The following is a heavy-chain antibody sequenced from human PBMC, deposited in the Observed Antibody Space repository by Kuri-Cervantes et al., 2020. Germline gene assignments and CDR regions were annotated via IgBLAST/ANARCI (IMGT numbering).Heavy chain of an antibody. D-gene: IGHD4/OR15-4a*01. CDR1: GGSFSGYY. CDR2: INHSGST. J-gene: IGHJ4*02. Sequence: GSLRLSCAVYGGSFSGYYWSWIRQPPGKGLEWIGEINHSGSTNYNPSLKSRVTMSVDTSKNQFSLKLSSVTAADTAVYHCARGGTMGPMSYFDYWGQGTLVTVSS. CDR3: ARGGTMGPMSYFDY. V-gene: IGHV4-34*01.